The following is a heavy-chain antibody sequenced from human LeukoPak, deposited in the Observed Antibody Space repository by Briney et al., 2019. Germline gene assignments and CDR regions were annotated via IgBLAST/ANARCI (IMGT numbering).Heavy chain of an antibody. D-gene: IGHD3-10*01. CDR3: ARREYQGEYFDY. CDR1: GFTFSSYG. Sequence: PGGSLRLSCAASGFTFSSYGMHWVRQAPGQGLEWMGIINPSGGSTSYAQKFQGRVTMTRDTSTSTVYMELSSLRSEDTAVYYCARREYQGEYFDYWGQGTLVTVSS. J-gene: IGHJ4*02. CDR2: INPSGGST. V-gene: IGHV1-46*01.